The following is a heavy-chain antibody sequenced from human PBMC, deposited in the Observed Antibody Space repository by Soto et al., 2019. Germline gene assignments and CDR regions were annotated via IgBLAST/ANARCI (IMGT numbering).Heavy chain of an antibody. CDR3: AREGLGYCSSTSCHRSYHYYGMDV. CDR1: GYTFTSYY. D-gene: IGHD2-2*02. V-gene: IGHV1-46*01. CDR2: INPSGGST. Sequence: WASVKVSCKASGYTFTSYYMHWVRQAPGQGLEWMGIINPSGGSTSYAQKFQGRVTMTRDTSTSTVYMELSSLRSEDTAVYYCAREGLGYCSSTSCHRSYHYYGMDVWGQGITVTVSS. J-gene: IGHJ6*02.